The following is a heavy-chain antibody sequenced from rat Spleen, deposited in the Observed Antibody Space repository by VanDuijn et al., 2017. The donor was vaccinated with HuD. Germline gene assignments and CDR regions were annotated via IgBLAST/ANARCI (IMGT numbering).Heavy chain of an antibody. J-gene: IGHJ3*01. CDR2: ISTGGGNT. CDR1: GFTFSNYY. V-gene: IGHV5-20*01. Sequence: EVQLVESGGGLVQPGRSLKLSCVASGFTFSNYYMAWVRQAPAKGLEWIASISTGGGNTYYRDSVKGRFTISRDNAKSSLYLQMDSLRSEDTATYYCTTDVYYGLLSRGGFAYWGQGTLVTVSS. CDR3: TTDVYYGLLSRGGFAY. D-gene: IGHD1-6*01.